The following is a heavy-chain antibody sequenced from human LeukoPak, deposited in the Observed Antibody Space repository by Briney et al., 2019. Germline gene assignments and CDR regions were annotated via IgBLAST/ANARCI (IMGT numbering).Heavy chain of an antibody. CDR2: ITYDGSSE. D-gene: IGHD3-16*01. Sequence: PGGSLRLPCAASGFTFSNYGMHWVRQASGKGLEWVATITYDGSSEYYADSVKDRFTVSRDNSKNTLYLQMNSLKTEDTAVYYCAKRGDGGHKSLEYWGQGTLVIVSS. V-gene: IGHV3-30*18. CDR1: GFTFSNYG. CDR3: AKRGDGGHKSLEY. J-gene: IGHJ4*02.